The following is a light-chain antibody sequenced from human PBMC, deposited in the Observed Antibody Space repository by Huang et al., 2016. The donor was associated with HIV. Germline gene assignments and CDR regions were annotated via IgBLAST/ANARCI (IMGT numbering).Light chain of an antibody. CDR3: QQYHTPPTT. V-gene: IGKV3-15*01. CDR1: QSLSSN. Sequence: EIIMTQSPATLSLSPGERATLSCRASQSLSSNSAWYQQKPGQAPRLLIFGAFRRANGIPARFSGTGSGTEFTLTINSLQSDDFAVYYCQQYHTPPTTFGPGTKVDI. CDR2: GAF. J-gene: IGKJ3*01.